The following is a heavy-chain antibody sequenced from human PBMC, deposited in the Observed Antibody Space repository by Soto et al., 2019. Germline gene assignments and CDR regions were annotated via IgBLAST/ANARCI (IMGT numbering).Heavy chain of an antibody. J-gene: IGHJ5*02. D-gene: IGHD1-26*01. Sequence: GESLGLSCAASGFTFSSSGMSWVRQPPRKGLGWVWASSGSASSTYYAHSVNARFTISTDNSKNTQFLQMNSLRAEDTAVYYCAKGHSIVGATGEHHWGQGTLVTVSS. CDR1: GFTFSSSG. CDR3: AKGHSIVGATGEHH. CDR2: SSGSASST. V-gene: IGHV3-23*01.